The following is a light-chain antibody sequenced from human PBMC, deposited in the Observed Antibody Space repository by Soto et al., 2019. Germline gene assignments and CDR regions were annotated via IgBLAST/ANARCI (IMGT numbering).Light chain of an antibody. J-gene: IGKJ2*01. Sequence: EIGMTQSPATLSVSPGERVTLSCRASQSVGNRLAWYQQRPGQAPRLLIYSISTRASAVPGRFSGSGSGAEFTLTISSLQSEDFGVYYCQQYYQWPPYTFGQGTKLEI. V-gene: IGKV3-15*01. CDR2: SIS. CDR3: QQYYQWPPYT. CDR1: QSVGNR.